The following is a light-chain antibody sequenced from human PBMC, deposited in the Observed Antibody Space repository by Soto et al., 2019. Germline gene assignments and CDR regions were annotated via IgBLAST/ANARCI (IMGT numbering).Light chain of an antibody. J-gene: IGKJ2*01. V-gene: IGKV3-15*01. Sequence: EIVMTQSPATLSVSPGERATLSCRASQSVNSNLAWYQQNPGHSPRLLIYGASTRGTGIPARFSGSGSGTEFTLTISRLQSEDVAIYYCQQHNIWPPVFGQGTKLEIK. CDR3: QQHNIWPPV. CDR1: QSVNSN. CDR2: GAS.